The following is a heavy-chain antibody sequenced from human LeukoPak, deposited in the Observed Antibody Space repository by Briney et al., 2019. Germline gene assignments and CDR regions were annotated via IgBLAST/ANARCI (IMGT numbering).Heavy chain of an antibody. V-gene: IGHV3-15*01. Sequence: GGSLRLSCAASGFTFSNAWMSWVRQAPGKGLEWVGRIKSKTDGGTTDYAAPVKGRFTISRDDSKNTLYLQMNSLKTEDTAVYYCTTGFWSGYYFYYYMDVWGKGTTVTVSS. J-gene: IGHJ6*03. CDR1: GFTFSNAW. CDR2: IKSKTDGGTT. D-gene: IGHD3-3*01. CDR3: TTGFWSGYYFYYYMDV.